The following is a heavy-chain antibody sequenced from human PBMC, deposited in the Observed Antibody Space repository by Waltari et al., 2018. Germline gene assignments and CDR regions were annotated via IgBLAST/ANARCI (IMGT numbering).Heavy chain of an antibody. D-gene: IGHD3-22*01. Sequence: QVQLVESGGGVVQPGGSLRLSCAASGFTFSNHGIHWVRQAPGKGLEGVAFIGSEETNKHYADSVQGRFTIARDNSKNTVCLQMNSLRTEDTAVYYCAKGPDSSGYYSNWFDPWGQVILVTVSS. CDR1: GFTFSNHG. CDR3: AKGPDSSGYYSNWFDP. V-gene: IGHV3-30*02. J-gene: IGHJ5*02. CDR2: IGSEETNK.